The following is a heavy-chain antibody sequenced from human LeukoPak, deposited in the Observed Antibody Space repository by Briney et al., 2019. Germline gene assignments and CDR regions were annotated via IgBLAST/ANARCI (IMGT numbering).Heavy chain of an antibody. CDR1: GGSISSGSYY. D-gene: IGHD3-10*01. Sequence: PSQTLSLICTVSGGSISSGSYYWSWIRQPAGKGLEWIGRIYTSGSTNYNPSLKSRVTISVDTSKNQFSLKLSSVTAADTAVYYCARSPLIIRYFDLWGRGTLVTVSS. CDR2: IYTSGST. V-gene: IGHV4-61*02. J-gene: IGHJ2*01. CDR3: ARSPLIIRYFDL.